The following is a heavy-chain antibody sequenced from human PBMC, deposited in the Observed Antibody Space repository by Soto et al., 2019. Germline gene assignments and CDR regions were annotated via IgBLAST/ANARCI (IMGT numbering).Heavy chain of an antibody. CDR1: GGSISSYY. CDR2: IYYSGST. V-gene: IGHV4-59*01. CDR3: ARALGPDVLLWFGEFFV. J-gene: IGHJ4*02. D-gene: IGHD3-10*01. Sequence: PSETLSLTCTVSGGSISSYYWSWIRQPPGKGLEWIGYIYYSGSTNYNPSLKSRVTISVDTSKNQFSLKLSSVTAADTAVYYCARALGPDVLLWFGEFFVWGQGTLVTVSS.